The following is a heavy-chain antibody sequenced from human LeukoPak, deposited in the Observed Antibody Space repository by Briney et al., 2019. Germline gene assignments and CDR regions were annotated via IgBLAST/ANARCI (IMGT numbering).Heavy chain of an antibody. Sequence: GGSLRLSCAASGFTFTDYPMSWVRQAPGKGLEWVSDVSGTGGSTYYADSVKGRFTISRDNSKNTLYLQMNSLRAEDTAVYYCAKVRSIAAAEAIDYWGQGTLVTVSS. D-gene: IGHD6-13*01. V-gene: IGHV3-23*01. J-gene: IGHJ4*02. CDR1: GFTFTDYP. CDR2: VSGTGGST. CDR3: AKVRSIAAAEAIDY.